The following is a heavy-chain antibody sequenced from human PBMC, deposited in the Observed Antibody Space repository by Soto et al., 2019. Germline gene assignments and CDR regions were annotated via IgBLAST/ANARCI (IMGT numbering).Heavy chain of an antibody. CDR2: IIPILGIA. Sequence: GASVKVSCKASGGTFSSYTISWVRQAPGQGLEWMGRIIPILGIANYAQKFQGRVTITADKSTSTAYMELSSLRSEDTAVYYCARSLGYCISTSCYLPRTYYYYYYMDVWGKGTTVTVSS. CDR1: GGTFSSYT. V-gene: IGHV1-69*02. CDR3: ARSLGYCISTSCYLPRTYYYYYYMDV. J-gene: IGHJ6*03. D-gene: IGHD2-2*01.